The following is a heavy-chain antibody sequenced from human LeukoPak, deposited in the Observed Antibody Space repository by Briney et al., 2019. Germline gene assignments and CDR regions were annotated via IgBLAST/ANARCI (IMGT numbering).Heavy chain of an antibody. J-gene: IGHJ3*02. CDR3: ARRVGYNGNSERLVAFDI. CDR2: IYYSGNS. Sequence: PSETLSLTCTVSGGSISSTKYYWDWIRQPPGKGLEWIGSIYYSGNSHYVPSLRSRVTISIDTSKNQFSLRLSSVTAADTAAYYCARRVGYNGNSERLVAFDIWGQGTMVTVSS. CDR1: GGSISSTKYY. D-gene: IGHD5-12*01. V-gene: IGHV4-39*01.